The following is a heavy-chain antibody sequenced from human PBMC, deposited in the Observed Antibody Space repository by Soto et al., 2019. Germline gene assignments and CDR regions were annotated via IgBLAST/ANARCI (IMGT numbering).Heavy chain of an antibody. CDR3: ARTEIGYSSGHRAFYI. J-gene: IGHJ3*02. Sequence: AASVKVSCKASGYTFTSYGISWVRQAPGQGLEWMGWISAYNGNTNYAQKLQGRVTMTTDTSTSTAYMELSSLRSEDTAVYYCARTEIGYSSGHRAFYIWGQGTMVTVSS. CDR2: ISAYNGNT. D-gene: IGHD6-19*01. V-gene: IGHV1-18*01. CDR1: GYTFTSYG.